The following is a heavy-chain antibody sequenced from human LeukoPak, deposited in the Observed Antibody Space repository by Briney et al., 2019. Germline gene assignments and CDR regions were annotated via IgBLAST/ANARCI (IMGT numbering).Heavy chain of an antibody. J-gene: IGHJ4*02. CDR3: AKRIFGVVPPGAFDY. D-gene: IGHD3-3*01. CDR2: ISSSGSTI. CDR1: GFTFSDYY. Sequence: GGSLRLSCAASGFTFSDYYMSWIRQAPGKGLEWVSYISSSGSTIYYADSVKGRFTISRDNSKNTLYLQMNSLRAEDTAVYYCAKRIFGVVPPGAFDYWGQGTLVTVSS. V-gene: IGHV3-11*01.